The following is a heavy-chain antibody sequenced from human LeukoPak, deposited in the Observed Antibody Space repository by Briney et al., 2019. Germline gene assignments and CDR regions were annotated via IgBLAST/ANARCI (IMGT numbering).Heavy chain of an antibody. Sequence: PGGSLRPSCAASGFTFSSYAMSWVRQAPGKGLEWVSAISGSGSDTEYADSVKGRFTISRDNSKNTLYLQMSSLRVEDTAVYYCAKCSATCYANAFDIWGQGTMVTVSS. CDR3: AKCSATCYANAFDI. J-gene: IGHJ3*02. D-gene: IGHD2-2*01. CDR2: ISGSGSDT. V-gene: IGHV3-23*01. CDR1: GFTFSSYA.